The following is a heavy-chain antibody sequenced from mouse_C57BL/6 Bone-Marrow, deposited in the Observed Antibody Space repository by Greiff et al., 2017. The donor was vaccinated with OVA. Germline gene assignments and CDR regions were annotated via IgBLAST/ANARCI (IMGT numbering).Heavy chain of an antibody. D-gene: IGHD5-5*01. V-gene: IGHV1-81*01. CDR3: ARQLGKPTYWEGYAMDY. CDR2: IYPRSGST. CDR1: GYTFTSYG. Sequence: QVQLQQSGAELARPGASVKLSCKASGYTFTSYGISWVKQRTGQGLEWIGEIYPRSGSTYYNEKFKGKATLTADKSSSTAYMELRSLTSEDSAVYFGARQLGKPTYWEGYAMDYWGQGTSVTVSS. J-gene: IGHJ4*01.